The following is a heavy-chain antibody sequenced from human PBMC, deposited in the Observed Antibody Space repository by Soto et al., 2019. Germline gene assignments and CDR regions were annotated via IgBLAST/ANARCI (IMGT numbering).Heavy chain of an antibody. CDR2: IKTDGSIT. J-gene: IGHJ4*02. D-gene: IGHD2-15*01. CDR1: GFTFSAHW. Sequence: GGSLRLSCAASGFTFSAHWMHWVRQAPGKGLVWVSHIKTDGSITRDADSVKGRFTISRDNARNTLYLQMNSLRAEDTAVYYCARDNTWSLDYWGQGTLVTVSS. CDR3: ARDNTWSLDY. V-gene: IGHV3-74*01.